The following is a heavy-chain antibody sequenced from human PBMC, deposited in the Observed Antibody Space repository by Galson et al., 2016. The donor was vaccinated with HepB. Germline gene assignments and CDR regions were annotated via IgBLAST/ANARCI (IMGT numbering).Heavy chain of an antibody. D-gene: IGHD3-16*01. J-gene: IGHJ2*01. V-gene: IGHV3-7*04. CDR1: GFTFSSYW. Sequence: SLRLSCAASGFTFSSYWMTWVRQAPGKGLEWLATIKQDGSQKYYVDSVRGRFTISKDNAKNSLSLQMISLRAEDTAVYFCARVSGPEAPTPNYVPWYFDLWGRGTLVTVSS. CDR3: ARVSGPEAPTPNYVPWYFDL. CDR2: IKQDGSQK.